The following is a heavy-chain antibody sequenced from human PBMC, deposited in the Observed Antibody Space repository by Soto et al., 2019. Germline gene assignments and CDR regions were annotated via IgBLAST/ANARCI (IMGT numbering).Heavy chain of an antibody. J-gene: IGHJ5*02. D-gene: IGHD3-9*01. CDR2: IYYSGST. Sequence: TSETLSLTCTVSGGSISRGDYYWSWIRQPPGKGLEWIGYIYYSGSTYYNPSLKSRVTISVDTSKNQFSLKLSSVTAADTAVYYWARDGYDILTGSAPYNWLDPWGKGTLVTVSS. CDR3: ARDGYDILTGSAPYNWLDP. CDR1: GGSISRGDYY. V-gene: IGHV4-30-4*01.